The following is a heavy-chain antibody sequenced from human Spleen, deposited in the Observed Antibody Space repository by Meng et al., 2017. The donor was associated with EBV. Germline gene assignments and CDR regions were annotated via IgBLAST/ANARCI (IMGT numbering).Heavy chain of an antibody. J-gene: IGHJ4*02. V-gene: IGHV4-34*04. CDR2: INHTAST. Sequence: PPAPLALXXCVFGGSISGHDCSGIHQPPGKRLKWIGEINHTASTTNDPSLKSRPTTSVDTSKNQFSLKLTSVPAADTAVYYCARLVYVDTTMVTAIDYWGQGTLVTVSS. D-gene: IGHD5-18*01. CDR1: GGSISGHD. CDR3: ARLVYVDTTMVTAIDY.